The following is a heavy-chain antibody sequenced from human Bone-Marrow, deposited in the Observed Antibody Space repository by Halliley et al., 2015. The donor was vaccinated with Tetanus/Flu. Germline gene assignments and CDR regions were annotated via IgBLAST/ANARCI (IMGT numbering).Heavy chain of an antibody. CDR3: AKQLYYSDSSDYFY. J-gene: IGHJ4*02. CDR2: ISGSGDRT. D-gene: IGHD3-22*01. CDR1: GFTFSNYA. V-gene: IGHV3-23*01. Sequence: EALGFTFSNYAMSWVRQTPGKGLEWVSTISGSGDRTHYADSVKGRFTISRDNSKRTLYLQMNSLRAEDTAVYYCAKQLYYSDSSDYFYWGQGALVTVSS.